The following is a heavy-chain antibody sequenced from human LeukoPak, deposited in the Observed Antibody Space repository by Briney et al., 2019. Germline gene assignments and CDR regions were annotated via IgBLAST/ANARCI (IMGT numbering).Heavy chain of an antibody. CDR3: ARVPRGDFWSGLAYYYYYYMDV. J-gene: IGHJ6*03. Sequence: ASVKVSCKASGYTFTSYGISWVRQAPGQGLEWMGWISAYNGNTNYAQKLQGRVTMTTDTSTSTAYMELRSLRSDDTAVYYCARVPRGDFWSGLAYYYYYYMDVWGKGTTVTVSS. D-gene: IGHD3-3*01. V-gene: IGHV1-18*01. CDR1: GYTFTSYG. CDR2: ISAYNGNT.